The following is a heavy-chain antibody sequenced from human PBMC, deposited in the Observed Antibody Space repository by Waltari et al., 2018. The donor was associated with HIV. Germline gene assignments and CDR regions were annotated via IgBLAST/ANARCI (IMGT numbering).Heavy chain of an antibody. CDR2: MNPNSGNT. D-gene: IGHD2-2*01. J-gene: IGHJ6*02. V-gene: IGHV1-8*01. CDR1: GSTLTTTD. CDR3: ARGSGKEPAAIFVEDV. Sequence: VPLVQSGTEVTKPGASEKYAYEASGSTLTTTDITWPPWATAQGLGWMGWMNPNSGNTGYAQKFQGRVTMTRNTSISTAYMELSSLRSEDTAVYYCARGSGKEPAAIFVEDVWGQGTTVTVSS.